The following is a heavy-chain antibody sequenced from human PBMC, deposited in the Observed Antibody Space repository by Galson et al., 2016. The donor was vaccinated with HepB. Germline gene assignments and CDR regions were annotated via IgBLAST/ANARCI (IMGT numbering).Heavy chain of an antibody. J-gene: IGHJ4*02. CDR1: GFTFSSYG. CDR3: AREFKIAAPGVLDY. Sequence: SLRLSCAASGFTFSSYGMHWVRQAPGKGLEWVAVIWYDGSNKYYGDSVKRRFTISRDNSKNTLYLQMNSLRAEDTAVYYCAREFKIAAPGVLDYWGQGTLVTVSS. D-gene: IGHD6-13*01. V-gene: IGHV3-33*01. CDR2: IWYDGSNK.